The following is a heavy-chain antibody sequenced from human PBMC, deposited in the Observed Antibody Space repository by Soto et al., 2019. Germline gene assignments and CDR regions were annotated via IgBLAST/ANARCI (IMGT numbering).Heavy chain of an antibody. CDR1: GFTFSSYW. CDR3: ARADLFRYYDFWSGLPYYYMVV. D-gene: IGHD3-3*01. Sequence: GGSLRVSCAASGFTFSSYWMSWVRQAPGKGLEWVANIKQDGSEKYYVDSVKGRFTISRDNAKNSLYLQMNSLRAEDTAVYYCARADLFRYYDFWSGLPYYYMVVWGKGTTVTVSS. V-gene: IGHV3-7*01. J-gene: IGHJ6*03. CDR2: IKQDGSEK.